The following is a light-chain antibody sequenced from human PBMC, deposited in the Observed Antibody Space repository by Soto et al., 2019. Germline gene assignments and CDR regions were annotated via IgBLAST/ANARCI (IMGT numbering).Light chain of an antibody. V-gene: IGLV2-23*01. J-gene: IGLJ1*01. CDR2: EGS. Sequence: QSALTQPASVSGSPGQSITISCTGTSSDVGSYNLVSWYQQHPGKAPKLMIYEGSKRPSGVSNRFSGSKSGNTASLTISGLQDEDEADYYCCSYAGSSTSLYVFGTGTKLTVL. CDR3: CSYAGSSTSLYV. CDR1: SSDVGSYNL.